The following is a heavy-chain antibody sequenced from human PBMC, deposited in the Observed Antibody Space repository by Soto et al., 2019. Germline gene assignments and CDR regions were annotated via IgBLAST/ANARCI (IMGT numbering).Heavy chain of an antibody. Sequence: QVQLVQSGAEVKKPGASVKVSCKASGYTFTGYYMHWVRQAPGQGLEWMGWINPNSGGTNYAQKFQGRVTITADESTSTAYMELSSLRSEDTAVYYCAGGYSEDAFDIWGQGTMVTVSS. V-gene: IGHV1-2*02. D-gene: IGHD5-12*01. CDR1: GYTFTGYY. CDR2: INPNSGGT. J-gene: IGHJ3*02. CDR3: AGGYSEDAFDI.